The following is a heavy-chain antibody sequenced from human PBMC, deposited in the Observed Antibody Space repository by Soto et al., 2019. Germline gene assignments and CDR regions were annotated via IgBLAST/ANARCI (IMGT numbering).Heavy chain of an antibody. CDR2: IYYSGST. J-gene: IGHJ4*02. Sequence: SGPTLVNPTQTLTLTCTFSGFSLSTSGMCVSWIRQPPGKGLEWIGSIYYSGSTYYNPSLKSRVTISVDTSKNQFSLKLSSVTAADTAVYYCATLGPSGDFWSGYYSPRGLDYWGQGTLVTSPQ. V-gene: IGHV4-39*01. D-gene: IGHD3-3*01. CDR1: GFSLSTSGMC. CDR3: ATLGPSGDFWSGYYSPRGLDY.